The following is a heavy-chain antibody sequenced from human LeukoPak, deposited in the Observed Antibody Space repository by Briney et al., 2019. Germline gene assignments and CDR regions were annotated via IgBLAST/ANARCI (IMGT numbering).Heavy chain of an antibody. CDR2: IIPIFGTA. CDR3: AREIGGYLDY. J-gene: IGHJ4*02. V-gene: IGHV1-69*13. CDR1: GGTFSSYA. Sequence: VASVTVSCTASGGTFSSYAISWVRQAPGQGLEWMGGIIPIFGTANYAQKFQGRVTITADESTSTAYMELSSLRSEDTAVYYCAREIGGYLDYRGQGTLVTVSS. D-gene: IGHD3-16*02.